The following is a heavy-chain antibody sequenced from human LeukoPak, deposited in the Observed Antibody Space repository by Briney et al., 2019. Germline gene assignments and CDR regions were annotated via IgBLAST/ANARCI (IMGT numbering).Heavy chain of an antibody. CDR2: ISSSSSYI. CDR1: GFTFSSYS. Sequence: PGGSLRLSCAASGFTFSSYSMNWVRQAPGKGLEWVSSISSSSSYIYYADSVKGRFTISRVNAKNSLYLQMNSLRAEDTAVYYCAREVVVPAAARHYYYYYYMDVWGKGTTVTVSS. J-gene: IGHJ6*03. V-gene: IGHV3-21*01. CDR3: AREVVVPAAARHYYYYYYMDV. D-gene: IGHD2-2*01.